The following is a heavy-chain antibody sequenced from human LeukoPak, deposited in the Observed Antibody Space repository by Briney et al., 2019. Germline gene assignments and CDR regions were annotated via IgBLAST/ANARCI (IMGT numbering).Heavy chain of an antibody. D-gene: IGHD3-10*01. Sequence: GGSLRLSCAASGFTFSSYGMHWVRQAPGKGLEWVAFIRYDGSNKYYADSVKGRFTISRDNSKNTLYLQMNSLRAEDAAVYYCAKDLSKGLLYRRGMYYFDYWGQGTLVTVSS. CDR3: AKDLSKGLLYRRGMYYFDY. CDR2: IRYDGSNK. CDR1: GFTFSSYG. V-gene: IGHV3-30*02. J-gene: IGHJ4*02.